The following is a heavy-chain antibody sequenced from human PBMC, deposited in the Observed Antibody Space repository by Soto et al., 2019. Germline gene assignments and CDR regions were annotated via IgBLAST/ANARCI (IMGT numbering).Heavy chain of an antibody. CDR3: GRDSAIILNYDSRGYND. J-gene: IGHJ4*01. Sequence: ASVKVSCKASGYTFTSYGISWVRRAPGEGLEWMGWISAYNGNTNYAQKLQGRVTMTTDTSTSTAYMELRSLRSDDTAVDYCGRDSAIILNYDSRGYNDWGRGTRITVS. CDR2: ISAYNGNT. CDR1: GYTFTSYG. D-gene: IGHD3-22*01. V-gene: IGHV1-18*01.